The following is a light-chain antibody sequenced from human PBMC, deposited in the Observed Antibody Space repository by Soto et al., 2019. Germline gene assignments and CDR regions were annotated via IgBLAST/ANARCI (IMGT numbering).Light chain of an antibody. J-gene: IGKJ2*01. CDR3: QQYHNWPPYT. CDR2: AVS. Sequence: EIEMTQSPATLSVSPGERATLSCRASQSVSSNLAWYQQKPGQAPRLLIYAVSARAPGIPARFSGSGSGTEFTLTISSLQSEDFAVYYCQQYHNWPPYTFGQGTKLEIK. CDR1: QSVSSN. V-gene: IGKV3-15*01.